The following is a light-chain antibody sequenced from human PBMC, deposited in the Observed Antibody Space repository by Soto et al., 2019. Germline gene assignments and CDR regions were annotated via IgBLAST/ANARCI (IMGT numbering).Light chain of an antibody. Sequence: EFGLTQSPGTLSLSPGERATLSCRASQSVSTYLAWYQQKPGQGPRLLIDGASSRASGIPDRFSGSGSGTDFTLTISRLAPEDFAVYYCQQYGNSPTFGQGTKVEVK. V-gene: IGKV3-20*01. CDR3: QQYGNSPT. CDR1: QSVSTY. CDR2: GAS. J-gene: IGKJ1*01.